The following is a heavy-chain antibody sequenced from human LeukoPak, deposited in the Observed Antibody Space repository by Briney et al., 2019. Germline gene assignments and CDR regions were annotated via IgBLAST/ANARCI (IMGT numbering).Heavy chain of an antibody. CDR1: GGSISSSSYY. CDR3: AMSWGSPDYYFDY. J-gene: IGHJ4*02. CDR2: IYYSGST. Sequence: PSETLSLTCTVSGGSISSSSYYWGWIRQPPGKGLEWIGSIYYSGSTYYNPSLKSRVTISVDTSKNQFSLKLSSVTAADTAVYYCAMSWGSPDYYFDYWGQGTLVTVSS. V-gene: IGHV4-39*01. D-gene: IGHD7-27*01.